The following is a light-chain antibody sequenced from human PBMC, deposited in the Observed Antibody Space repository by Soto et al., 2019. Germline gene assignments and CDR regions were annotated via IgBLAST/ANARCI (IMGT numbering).Light chain of an antibody. V-gene: IGKV3-15*01. CDR2: GAS. CDR1: QSVSSN. CDR3: QQYNTWPPSFT. Sequence: EIVMTQSPATLSVSPGERATLSCRASQSVSSNLAWYQQKPGQPPRLLIYGASTRATGIPARFSGSGSGTEFTLTISSLQSEDFAVYYCQQYNTWPPSFTFGPGTKVDIK. J-gene: IGKJ3*01.